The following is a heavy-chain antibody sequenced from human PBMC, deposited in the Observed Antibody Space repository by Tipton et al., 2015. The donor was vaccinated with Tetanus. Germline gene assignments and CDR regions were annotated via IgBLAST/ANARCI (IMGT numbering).Heavy chain of an antibody. CDR1: GYTFNSNA. CDR3: ARDNGNAVVLAATLGIDY. CDR2: INADNGNT. V-gene: IGHV1-3*01. J-gene: IGHJ4*02. D-gene: IGHD2-15*01. Sequence: QVQLVQSGAEVKKPGASVKVSCKASGYTFNSNAMHWVRQAPGQRLEWMGWINADNGNTRYSQKFQGRVTITTDTSASTVYMELSSLRSEDTALYYCARDNGNAVVLAATLGIDYWGQGTLLTVSS.